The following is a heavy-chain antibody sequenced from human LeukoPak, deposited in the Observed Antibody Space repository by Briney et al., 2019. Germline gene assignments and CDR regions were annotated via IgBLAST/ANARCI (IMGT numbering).Heavy chain of an antibody. Sequence: KPSETLSLTCAVYGGSFSGYYWSWIRQPPGKGLEWIGEINHSGSTNYSPSLKSRVTISVDTSKNQFSLKLSSVTAADTAVYYCARVGGYDYVWGSYRPPSNFDYWGQGTLVTVSS. V-gene: IGHV4-34*01. D-gene: IGHD3-16*02. CDR3: ARVGGYDYVWGSYRPPSNFDY. CDR2: INHSGST. J-gene: IGHJ4*02. CDR1: GGSFSGYY.